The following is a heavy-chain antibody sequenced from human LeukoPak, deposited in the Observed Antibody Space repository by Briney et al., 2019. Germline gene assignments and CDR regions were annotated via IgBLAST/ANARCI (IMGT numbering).Heavy chain of an antibody. CDR3: ASLPKGYYYYMDV. J-gene: IGHJ6*03. CDR2: INHSGGT. CDR1: GGSFSGYY. V-gene: IGHV4-34*01. Sequence: PSETLSLTCAVYGGSFSGYYWSWIRQPPGKGLEWIGEINHSGGTNYNPSLKSRVTISVDTSKNQFSLKLSSVTAADTAVYYCASLPKGYYYYMDVWGKGTTVTVSS.